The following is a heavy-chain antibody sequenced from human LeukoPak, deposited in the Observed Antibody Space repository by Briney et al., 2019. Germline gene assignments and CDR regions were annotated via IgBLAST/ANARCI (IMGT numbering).Heavy chain of an antibody. CDR1: GFSFSRYW. CDR3: ARDWGLVEAAGDY. J-gene: IGHJ4*02. CDR2: IFEDGSRT. Sequence: PGGSLRLSCAASGFSFSRYWMSWVRLAPGKGLEWVANIFEDGSRTCYVDSVKGRSTISRDNAKNSLYLQMNSLRAEDTAVYYCARDWGLVEAAGDYWGQGTLVTVSS. V-gene: IGHV3-7*01. D-gene: IGHD6-13*01.